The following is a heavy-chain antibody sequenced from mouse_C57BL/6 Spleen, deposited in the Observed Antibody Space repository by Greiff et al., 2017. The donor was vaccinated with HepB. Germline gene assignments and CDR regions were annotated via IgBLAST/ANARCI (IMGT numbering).Heavy chain of an antibody. J-gene: IGHJ3*01. Sequence: QVQLQQPGAELVRPGSSVKLSCKASGYTFTSYWMDWVKQRPGQGLEWIGNIYTSDSETHYNQKFKDKATLTVDKSSSTAYMQLSSLTSEDSAVYYCAREGGYYGSRGFAYWGQGTLVTVSA. V-gene: IGHV1-61*01. D-gene: IGHD1-1*01. CDR2: IYTSDSET. CDR1: GYTFTSYW. CDR3: AREGGYYGSRGFAY.